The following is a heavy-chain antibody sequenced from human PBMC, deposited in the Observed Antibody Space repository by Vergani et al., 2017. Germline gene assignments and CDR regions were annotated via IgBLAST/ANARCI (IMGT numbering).Heavy chain of an antibody. D-gene: IGHD3-22*01. J-gene: IGHJ4*02. CDR1: GGSISSSNW. Sequence: QVQLQESGPGLVKPSGTLSLTCAVSGGSISSSNWWSWVRQPPGKGLEWIGEIYHSGSTYYNPSLESRVTISVDTSKNQFSLKLSSVTAADTAVYYCARHVYYYYDNSGYIRNVPFDYWGQGTLVTVSS. CDR3: ARHVYYYYDNSGYIRNVPFDY. V-gene: IGHV4-4*02. CDR2: IYHSGST.